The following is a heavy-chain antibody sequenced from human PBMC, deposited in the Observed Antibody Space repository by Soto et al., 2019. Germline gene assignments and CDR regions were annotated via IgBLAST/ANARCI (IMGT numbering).Heavy chain of an antibody. CDR3: ARTNSKRFYYYYGMDV. V-gene: IGHV4-30-4*01. J-gene: IGHJ6*02. Sequence: QVQLQESGPGLVKPSQTLSLTCTVSGGSISSGDYYWSWIRQPPGKGLEWIGYIYYSGSTYYNPSLKSRVTTSVDTSKNQFSLKLSSVTAADTAVYYCARTNSKRFYYYYGMDVWGQGTTVTVSS. D-gene: IGHD4-4*01. CDR2: IYYSGST. CDR1: GGSISSGDYY.